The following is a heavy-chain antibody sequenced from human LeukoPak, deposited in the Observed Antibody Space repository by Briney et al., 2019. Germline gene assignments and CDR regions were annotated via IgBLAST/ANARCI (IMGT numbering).Heavy chain of an antibody. Sequence: PGGSLRLSCAAYGFTFSSYSMNWVRQAPGKGLEWVSSISSSSSYIYYADSVKGRFTISRDNAKSSLYLQMNSLRAEDTAVYYCARDHSSSIDCWGQGTLVTVSS. D-gene: IGHD6-13*01. CDR3: ARDHSSSIDC. J-gene: IGHJ4*02. CDR2: ISSSSSYI. CDR1: GFTFSSYS. V-gene: IGHV3-21*01.